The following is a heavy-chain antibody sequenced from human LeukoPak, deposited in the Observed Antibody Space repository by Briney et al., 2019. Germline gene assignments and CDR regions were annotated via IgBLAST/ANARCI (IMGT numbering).Heavy chain of an antibody. V-gene: IGHV3-30*18. CDR3: AKAMVREYYYYYGMDV. CDR1: VFTFSSYG. D-gene: IGHD3-10*01. CDR2: ISYDGSNK. J-gene: IGHJ6*02. Sequence: GRSLRLSCAASVFTFSSYGMHWVRQAPGKGLEWVAVISYDGSNKYYADSVKGRFTISRDNSKNTLYLQMNSLRAEDTAVYYCAKAMVREYYYYYGMDVWGQGTTVTVSS.